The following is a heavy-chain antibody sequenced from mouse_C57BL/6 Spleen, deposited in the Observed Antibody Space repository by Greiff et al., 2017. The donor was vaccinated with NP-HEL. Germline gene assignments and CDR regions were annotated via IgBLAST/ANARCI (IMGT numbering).Heavy chain of an antibody. CDR1: GYTFTDYE. V-gene: IGHV1-15*01. CDR3: TEEGGYDYLPWLAY. D-gene: IGHD2-4*01. J-gene: IGHJ3*01. Sequence: VQLQQSGAELVRPGASVTLSCKASGYTFTDYEMHWVKQTPVHGLEWIGAIDPETGGTAYNQKFKGKAILTADKSSSTAYMELRSLTSEDSAVYYWTEEGGYDYLPWLAYWGQGTLVTVSA. CDR2: IDPETGGT.